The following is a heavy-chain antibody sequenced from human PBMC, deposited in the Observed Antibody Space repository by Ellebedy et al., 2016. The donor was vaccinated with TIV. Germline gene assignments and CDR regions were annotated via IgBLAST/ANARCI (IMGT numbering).Heavy chain of an antibody. Sequence: AASVKVSCKASGYTFTSYAMHWVRQAPGQRLEWMGWINAGNGNTKYSQKFQGRVTITRDTSASTAYMELSSLRSEDTAVYYCARGNIVATMFEFWFDPWGQGTLVTVSS. CDR2: INAGNGNT. J-gene: IGHJ5*02. V-gene: IGHV1-3*01. CDR1: GYTFTSYA. CDR3: ARGNIVATMFEFWFDP. D-gene: IGHD5-12*01.